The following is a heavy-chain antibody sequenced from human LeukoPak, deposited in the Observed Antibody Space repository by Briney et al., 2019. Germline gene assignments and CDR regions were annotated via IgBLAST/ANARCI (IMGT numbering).Heavy chain of an antibody. V-gene: IGHV4-59*01. CDR3: ATSLRQWLVHENYYYMDV. D-gene: IGHD6-19*01. Sequence: KPSETLSLTCTVSGGSISSYYWSWIRQPPGKGLEWIGYIYYSGSTNYNPSLKSRVTISVDTSKNQFSLKLSSVTAADTAVYYCATSLRQWLVHENYYYMDVWGKGTTVTVSS. J-gene: IGHJ6*03. CDR1: GGSISSYY. CDR2: IYYSGST.